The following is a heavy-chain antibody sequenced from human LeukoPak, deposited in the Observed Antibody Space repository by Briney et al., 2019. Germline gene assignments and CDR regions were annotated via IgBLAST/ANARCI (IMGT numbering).Heavy chain of an antibody. D-gene: IGHD6-13*01. Sequence: GESLQISCEGSGYIFTSYWIGWVRELPGKGLEWMEIIYPGDSDTRDSPSFQGQVTISADKSISTAYLQWSSLKASDTAMYYCARHRDGYSSSQAFDIWGRGTMVTVSS. CDR3: ARHRDGYSSSQAFDI. J-gene: IGHJ3*02. CDR1: GYIFTSYW. V-gene: IGHV5-51*01. CDR2: IYPGDSDT.